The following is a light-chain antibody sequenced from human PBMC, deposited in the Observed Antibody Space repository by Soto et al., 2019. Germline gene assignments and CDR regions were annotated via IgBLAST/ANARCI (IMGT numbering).Light chain of an antibody. CDR3: SSIAGCQKLRV. Sequence: QSVLTQPPSASGSPGQSVTISCTGTSSDVGGYNYVSWYQQHPGKAPKLMIYEVSKRPSGVPDRFSGSKSGNTASLTVSGVQAAEEADLFCSSIAGCQKLRVIGGGTKLTVL. CDR2: EVS. CDR1: SSDVGGYNY. J-gene: IGLJ2*01. V-gene: IGLV2-8*01.